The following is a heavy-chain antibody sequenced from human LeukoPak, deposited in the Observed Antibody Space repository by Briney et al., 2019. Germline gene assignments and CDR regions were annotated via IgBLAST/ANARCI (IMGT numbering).Heavy chain of an antibody. CDR3: AGYQRGLYYYDSSGYLDY. D-gene: IGHD3-22*01. CDR2: IIPIFGTA. Sequence: ASVKVSCKASGGTFSSYAISWVRQAPGQGLEWMGGIIPIFGTANYAQKFQGRVTITADESTSTAYMELSSLRSEDTAVYYCAGYQRGLYYYDSSGYLDYWGQGTLVTVSS. V-gene: IGHV1-69*13. CDR1: GGTFSSYA. J-gene: IGHJ4*02.